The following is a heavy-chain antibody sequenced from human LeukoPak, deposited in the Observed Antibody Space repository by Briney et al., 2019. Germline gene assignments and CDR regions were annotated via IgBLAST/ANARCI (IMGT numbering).Heavy chain of an antibody. CDR2: IYHSGST. Sequence: PSETLSLTCTVSGGSISSSSYYWGWIRQPPGKGLEWIGSIYHSGSTNYNPSLKSRVTISVDKSKNQFSLKLSSVTAADTAVYYCARDSVQAAGYYYMDVWGKGTTATVSS. CDR1: GGSISSSSYY. V-gene: IGHV4-39*07. D-gene: IGHD3-10*01. J-gene: IGHJ6*03. CDR3: ARDSVQAAGYYYMDV.